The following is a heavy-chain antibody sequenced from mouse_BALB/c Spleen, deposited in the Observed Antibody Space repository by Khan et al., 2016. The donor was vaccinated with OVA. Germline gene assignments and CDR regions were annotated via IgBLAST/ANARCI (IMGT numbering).Heavy chain of an antibody. Sequence: QVQLQQSGAELAKPGASVKMSCKASGYTFINYWILWVKQRPGQGLEWIGYINPSTGYTEYNQKFKDKATLTADTSSSKAYMQLTSLTSEDSAVYYGARRGLRWDFDYWGQGTTLTVSS. CDR2: INPSTGYT. J-gene: IGHJ2*01. D-gene: IGHD1-1*01. CDR1: GYTFINYW. CDR3: ARRGLRWDFDY. V-gene: IGHV1-7*01.